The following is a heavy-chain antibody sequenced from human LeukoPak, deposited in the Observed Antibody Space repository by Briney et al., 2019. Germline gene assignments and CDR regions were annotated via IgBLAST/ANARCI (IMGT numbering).Heavy chain of an antibody. CDR2: ISYDGSNK. Sequence: GGSLRLSCAASGFTFSSYAMHWVRQAPGKGLEWVAVISYDGSNKYYADSVKGRFTISRDNSKNTLYLQMNSLRAEDTAVYYCASYGSGRYYFDYWGQGTLVTVSS. CDR3: ASYGSGRYYFDY. J-gene: IGHJ4*02. D-gene: IGHD3-10*01. CDR1: GFTFSSYA. V-gene: IGHV3-30*14.